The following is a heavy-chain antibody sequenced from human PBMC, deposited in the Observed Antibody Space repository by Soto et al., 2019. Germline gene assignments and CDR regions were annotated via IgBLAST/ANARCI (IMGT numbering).Heavy chain of an antibody. V-gene: IGHV3-74*01. Sequence: GGSLRLSCAASGFTFSGNWMHWVRQAPGKGLLWVSRINPDGSNTDYADSVKGRFTISRDNAKNTLYLQMNSLRAEDTAVYYCAGGIWNDNAYWGEGTLVTVTS. J-gene: IGHJ4*02. CDR2: INPDGSNT. D-gene: IGHD1-1*01. CDR3: AGGIWNDNAY. CDR1: GFTFSGNW.